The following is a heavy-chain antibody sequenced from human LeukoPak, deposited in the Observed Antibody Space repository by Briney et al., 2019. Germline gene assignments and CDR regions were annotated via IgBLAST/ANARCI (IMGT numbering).Heavy chain of an antibody. D-gene: IGHD3-22*01. CDR3: ARAPRQYYYDSSGYHY. V-gene: IGHV1-18*01. CDR1: GYTFTSYG. J-gene: IGHJ4*02. Sequence: ASVKVSCKASGYTFTSYGIGWVRQAPGQGLEWMGWISAYNGNTNYAQKLQGRVTMTTDTSTSTAYTELRSLRSDDTAVYYCARAPRQYYYDSSGYHYWGQGTLVTVSS. CDR2: ISAYNGNT.